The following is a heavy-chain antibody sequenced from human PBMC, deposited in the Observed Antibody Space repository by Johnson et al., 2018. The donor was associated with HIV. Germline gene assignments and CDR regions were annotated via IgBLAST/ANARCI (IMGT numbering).Heavy chain of an antibody. D-gene: IGHD4-17*01. CDR2: ISGSGGRP. CDR3: TKGGMTTVTSGAFDF. Sequence: VQLVESGGGLVQPGGSLRLSCAASGFTFSNYAMGWVRQAPRKGLEWVSVISGSGGRPYYAHSVKGRFTISRDNSKNTLYLQMNSLRAEDTAVCYCTKGGMTTVTSGAFDFWGQGTMVTISS. CDR1: GFTFSNYA. J-gene: IGHJ3*01. V-gene: IGHV3-23*04.